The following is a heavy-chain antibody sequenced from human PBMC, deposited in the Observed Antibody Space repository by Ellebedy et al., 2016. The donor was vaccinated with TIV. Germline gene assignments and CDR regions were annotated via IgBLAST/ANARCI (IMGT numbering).Heavy chain of an antibody. CDR1: GFTFSSYG. CDR2: IWYDGSNK. Sequence: GESLKISCAASGFTFSSYGMHWVRQAPGKGLEWVAVIWYDGSNKYYADSVKGRFTISRDNSKNTLYLQMNSLRAEDTAVYYCARDSAVTTLNWFDPWGQGTLVTVSS. J-gene: IGHJ5*02. D-gene: IGHD4-17*01. CDR3: ARDSAVTTLNWFDP. V-gene: IGHV3-33*01.